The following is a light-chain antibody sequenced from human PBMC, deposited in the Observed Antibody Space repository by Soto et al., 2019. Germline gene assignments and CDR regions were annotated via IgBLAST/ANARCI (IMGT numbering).Light chain of an antibody. J-gene: IGKJ1*01. CDR2: GAS. CDR1: QSISTY. CDR3: QQSSSTPWT. V-gene: IGKV1-39*01. Sequence: DIQMTQSPSSLSASVGDRVTITCRASQSISTYLNWYQQKPGKAPNLLIYGASNLQSGVPSRFSGSGSGTDFTLTISSLQLEDFATYYCQQSSSTPWTFGQGTKVEIK.